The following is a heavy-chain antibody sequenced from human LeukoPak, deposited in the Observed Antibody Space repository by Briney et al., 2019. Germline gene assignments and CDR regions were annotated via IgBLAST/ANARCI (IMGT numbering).Heavy chain of an antibody. V-gene: IGHV4-59*01. CDR2: IYYSGST. D-gene: IGHD3-22*01. Sequence: PSETLSLTCTVSGGSISSYYWSWIRQPPGKGLEWIGYIYYSGSTNYNPSLKSRVTISVDTSKNQFSLKLSSVTAADTAVYYCAGGRDYYYDLPQTDDAFDIWGQGTMVTVSS. J-gene: IGHJ3*02. CDR1: GGSISSYY. CDR3: AGGRDYYYDLPQTDDAFDI.